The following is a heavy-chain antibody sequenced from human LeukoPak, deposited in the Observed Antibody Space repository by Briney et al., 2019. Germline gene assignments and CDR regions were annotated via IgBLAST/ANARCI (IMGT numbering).Heavy chain of an antibody. CDR3: ARLPIVGYYFDY. CDR1: GGSISSSSYY. Sequence: SETLSLTCTVSGGSISSSSYYWGWIRQPPGKGLEWIGSIYYSGSTYYNPSLKSRVTISVDTSKNQFSLKLSSVTAADTAVYYCARLPIVGYYFDYWGQGTLVTVSS. D-gene: IGHD1-26*01. J-gene: IGHJ4*02. CDR2: IYYSGST. V-gene: IGHV4-39*01.